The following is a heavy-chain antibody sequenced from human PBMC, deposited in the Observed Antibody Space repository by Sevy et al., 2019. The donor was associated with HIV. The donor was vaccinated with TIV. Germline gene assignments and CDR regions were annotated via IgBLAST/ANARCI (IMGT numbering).Heavy chain of an antibody. CDR3: ARVTFLYSIEY. D-gene: IGHD2-21*01. V-gene: IGHV1-18*01. J-gene: IGHJ4*02. Sequence: ASVKVSCKTSGYPFTNYGVTWVRQAPGQGLEWMGWMSTYNGNTNYAQKYQGRVTMTTDTSTNTVYVELRSLRSDDTAIYYCARVTFLYSIEYWGQGTLVTVSS. CDR2: MSTYNGNT. CDR1: GYPFTNYG.